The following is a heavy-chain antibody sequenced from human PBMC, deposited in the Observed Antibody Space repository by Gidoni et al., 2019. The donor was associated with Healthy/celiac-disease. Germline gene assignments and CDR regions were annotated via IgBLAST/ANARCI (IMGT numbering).Heavy chain of an antibody. D-gene: IGHD1-26*01. V-gene: IGHV3-73*02. CDR3: TSISGSYSGFPPNGQRRYMDV. CDR1: GFTFSGSP. J-gene: IGHJ6*03. CDR2: IRSKANSSAT. Sequence: EVQLVESGGGLVQPGGSLQLSCAASGFTFSGSPMHWVRPASGKGLAWVGRIRSKANSSATAYAASGKGRFTISRDDSKNTAYLQMNSLKTEDTAVYYCTSISGSYSGFPPNGQRRYMDVWGKGTTVTVSS.